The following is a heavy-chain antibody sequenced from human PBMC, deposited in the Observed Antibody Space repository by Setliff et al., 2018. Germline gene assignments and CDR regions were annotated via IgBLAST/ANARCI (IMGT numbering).Heavy chain of an antibody. J-gene: IGHJ4*02. V-gene: IGHV4-34*01. D-gene: IGHD5-12*01. Sequence: PSETLSLTCAVYGGSFSGYYWSWIRQPPGKGLEWIGEINHSGSTNYNPSLKSRVTISVDTSKHQFSLKLSSVTAADTAVYYCARWRQRRDGYNKWVNYFDYWGQGTLVTVSS. CDR1: GGSFSGYY. CDR2: INHSGST. CDR3: ARWRQRRDGYNKWVNYFDY.